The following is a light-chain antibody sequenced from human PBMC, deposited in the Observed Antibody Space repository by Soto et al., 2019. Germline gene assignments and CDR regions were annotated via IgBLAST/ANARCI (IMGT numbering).Light chain of an antibody. CDR2: AAS. Sequence: DIQMTQSPSSLSASVGDRVTITCRASQSISSYLNWYQQKLGKAPKLLIFAASSLQSGVPSRFSGSGSGTDFTLTISSLQPEAFATYYCQQSYSTPYTFGQGTKLEIK. V-gene: IGKV1-39*01. CDR1: QSISSY. J-gene: IGKJ2*01. CDR3: QQSYSTPYT.